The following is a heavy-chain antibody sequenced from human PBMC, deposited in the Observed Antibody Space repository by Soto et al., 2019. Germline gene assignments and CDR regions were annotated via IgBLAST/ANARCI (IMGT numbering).Heavy chain of an antibody. J-gene: IGHJ5*02. CDR2: ISSSSSYI. CDR1: GFTFSSYS. CDR3: ARDGLTVAGGTCYNWFDR. D-gene: IGHD2-15*01. V-gene: IGHV3-21*01. Sequence: GGSLRLSCAASGFTFSSYSMNWVRQAPGKGLEWVSSISSSSSYIYYADSVKGRFTISRDNAKNSLYLQMNSLRAEDTAVYYCARDGLTVAGGTCYNWFDRWGQGTRVTVST.